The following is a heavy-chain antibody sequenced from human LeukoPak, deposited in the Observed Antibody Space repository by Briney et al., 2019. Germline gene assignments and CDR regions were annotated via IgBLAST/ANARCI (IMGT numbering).Heavy chain of an antibody. J-gene: IGHJ4*02. Sequence: GGSLRLSCAASGFTFSSYAMSWVRQAPGKGLEWVSAISGSGGSTYYADSVKGRFTISRDNSKNTLYLQMNSLRAEDTAVYHCAKDQEIFGVVISLFDYWGQGTLVTVSS. CDR1: GFTFSSYA. CDR3: AKDQEIFGVVISLFDY. V-gene: IGHV3-23*01. D-gene: IGHD3-3*01. CDR2: ISGSGGST.